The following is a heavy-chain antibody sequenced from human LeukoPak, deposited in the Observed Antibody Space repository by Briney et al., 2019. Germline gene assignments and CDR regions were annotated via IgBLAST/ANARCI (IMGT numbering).Heavy chain of an antibody. CDR1: GFTFSSNS. V-gene: IGHV3-30*02. J-gene: IGHJ4*02. Sequence: GGALRLSSAASGFTFSSNSMHWVRQGPGKGREWVAFARYDGSNKYYTDSVRGRFAISTDNTQNTQYLQMNSLRAEDTAVYYCAKHRYYYGSGSPNYFDYWGQGTLVTVSS. CDR3: AKHRYYYGSGSPNYFDY. D-gene: IGHD3-10*01. CDR2: ARYDGSNK.